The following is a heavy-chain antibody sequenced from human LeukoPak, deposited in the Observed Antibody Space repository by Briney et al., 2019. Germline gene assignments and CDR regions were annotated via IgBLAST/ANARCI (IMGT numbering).Heavy chain of an antibody. D-gene: IGHD6-13*01. CDR1: GYSISSGYY. CDR2: IYHSGST. J-gene: IGHJ6*03. CDR3: ARDPPYSSSWSYYIDV. V-gene: IGHV4-38-2*02. Sequence: SETLSLTCAVSGYSISSGYYWGWIRQPPGKGLEWIGSIYHSGSTYYNPSLKSRVTISVATSKNQFSLKLSSVTAADTAVYYCARDPPYSSSWSYYIDVWGKGTTVTVSS.